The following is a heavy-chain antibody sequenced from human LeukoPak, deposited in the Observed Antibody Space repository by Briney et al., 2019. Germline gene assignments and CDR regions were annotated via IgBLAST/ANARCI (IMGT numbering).Heavy chain of an antibody. D-gene: IGHD1-26*01. CDR2: IFYDGNTV. V-gene: IGHV3-30-3*01. J-gene: IGHJ4*02. CDR3: AREEEWELPDY. Sequence: PGGSLRLSCTASGFPFSGNAMHWVRQAPGKGLEWVGVIFYDGNTVHYADSVKGRFTISRDNSKNTLYLQMSSLGTDDTAVYYCAREEEWELPDYWGQGTLVIVSS. CDR1: GFPFSGNA.